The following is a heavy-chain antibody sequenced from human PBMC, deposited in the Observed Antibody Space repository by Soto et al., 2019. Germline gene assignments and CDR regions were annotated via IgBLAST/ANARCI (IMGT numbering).Heavy chain of an antibody. J-gene: IGHJ4*02. V-gene: IGHV3-30*18. D-gene: IGHD1-1*01. CDR3: AKDPYNWNDVIY. CDR1: GFTFSSYG. CDR2: ISYDGSNK. Sequence: QVQLVESGGGVVQPGRSLRLSCAASGFTFSSYGMHWVRQAPGKGLEWVAVISYDGSNKYYADSVKGRFTISRDNSKNTLYLQMNSPRAEDTAVYYCAKDPYNWNDVIYWGQGTLVTVSS.